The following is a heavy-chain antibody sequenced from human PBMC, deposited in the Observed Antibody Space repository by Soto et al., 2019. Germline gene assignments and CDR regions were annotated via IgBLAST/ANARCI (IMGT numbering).Heavy chain of an antibody. V-gene: IGHV4-31*03. CDR3: ARVSATGTRWFDP. CDR2: ISHRGTA. Sequence: SETLSLTCTVSGGSISSGAHYWGWIRQHPGKGLEWIGYISHRGTAYYTPSLKSRVSLSVDPSKSQFSLNVTSLTAADTAVYYCARVSATGTRWFDPWGPGTLVTSPQ. CDR1: GGSISSGAHY. J-gene: IGHJ5*02. D-gene: IGHD6-13*01.